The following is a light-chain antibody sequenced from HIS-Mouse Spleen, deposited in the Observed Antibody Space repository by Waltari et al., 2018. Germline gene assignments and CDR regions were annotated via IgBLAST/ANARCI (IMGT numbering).Light chain of an antibody. CDR1: RASITTNY. Sequence: FMLTQPHSVAESPGKTVTIHCTGSRASITTNYVQWYQQRPGSAPNTVIYEDNQRPSGVPDRFSGSIDSSSNSASLTISGLKTEDEADYYCQSYDSSNWVFGGGTKLTVL. V-gene: IGLV6-57*02. J-gene: IGLJ3*02. CDR2: EDN. CDR3: QSYDSSNWV.